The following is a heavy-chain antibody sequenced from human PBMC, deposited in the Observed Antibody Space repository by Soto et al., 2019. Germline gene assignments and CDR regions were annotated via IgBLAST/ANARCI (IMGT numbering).Heavy chain of an antibody. CDR2: IIPIFGTA. J-gene: IGHJ6*02. CDR3: ARVPPESSWSLYYYYGMDV. D-gene: IGHD6-13*01. Sequence: GASVKVSCKASGGTFSSYAISWVRQAPGQGLEWMGGIIPIFGTANYAQKFQGRVTITADESTSTAYMELSSLRSEDTAVYYCARVPPESSWSLYYYYGMDVWGQGTTVTVSS. V-gene: IGHV1-69*13. CDR1: GGTFSSYA.